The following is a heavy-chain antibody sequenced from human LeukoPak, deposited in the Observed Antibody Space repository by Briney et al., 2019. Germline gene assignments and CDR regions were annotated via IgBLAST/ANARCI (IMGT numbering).Heavy chain of an antibody. J-gene: IGHJ5*02. Sequence: GSLRLSCAASGFTFSNAWMSWVRQAPGKGLEWVGRIKSKIDGGTTDYAAPVKGRFTISRDDSKNTPYLQMNSQKTEDTAVYYCTTAPGSYLLNWFDPWGQGTLVTVSS. CDR2: IKSKIDGGTT. CDR1: GFTFSNAW. CDR3: TTAPGSYLLNWFDP. V-gene: IGHV3-15*01. D-gene: IGHD1-26*01.